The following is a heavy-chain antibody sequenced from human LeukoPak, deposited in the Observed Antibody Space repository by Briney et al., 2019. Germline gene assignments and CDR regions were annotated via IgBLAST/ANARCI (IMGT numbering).Heavy chain of an antibody. CDR3: ARGPHLGGWYYFDY. D-gene: IGHD6-19*01. CDR1: GGSISSYY. Sequence: SETLSLTCTVSGGSISSYYWSWIRQPPGKGLEWIGYIYYSGSTNYNLSLKSRVTISVDTSKNQFSLKLSSVTAADTAVYYCARGPHLGGWYYFDYWGQGTLVTVSS. V-gene: IGHV4-59*01. J-gene: IGHJ4*02. CDR2: IYYSGST.